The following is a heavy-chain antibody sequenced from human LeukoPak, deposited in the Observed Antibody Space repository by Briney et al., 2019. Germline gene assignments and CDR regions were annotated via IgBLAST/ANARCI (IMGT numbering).Heavy chain of an antibody. CDR2: IWHDGSHK. Sequence: GGSLRLSCAASGFSFDTYAMHWVRQAPGQGLEWVALIWHDGSHKFYSNSVRGQFTISRDNSKNTVYLQMNNLRPDDTAVYYCAREIFGSGSYSDFWGQGTLVTVSS. V-gene: IGHV3-33*01. D-gene: IGHD3-10*01. J-gene: IGHJ4*02. CDR1: GFSFDTYA. CDR3: AREIFGSGSYSDF.